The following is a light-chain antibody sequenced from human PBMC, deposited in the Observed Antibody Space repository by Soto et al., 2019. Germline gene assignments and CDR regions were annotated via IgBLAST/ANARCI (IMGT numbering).Light chain of an antibody. J-gene: IGKJ4*01. V-gene: IGKV1-12*01. CDR2: ASS. CDR1: QGITTC. CDR3: QQTDNFPLT. Sequence: DIQMTQSPSTVSASVGDRVTITCRASQGITTCLAWYQQKPGKAPRLLIYASSDLQSGIPSRFSGSGSGTDFTLTISSLQPEDCASYYCQQTDNFPLTFGGGTKVEIK.